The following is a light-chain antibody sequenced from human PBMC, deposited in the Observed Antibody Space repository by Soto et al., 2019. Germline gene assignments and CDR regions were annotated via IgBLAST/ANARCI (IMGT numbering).Light chain of an antibody. CDR1: QTVTKY. Sequence: DVQMTQSPSSLSASVGDRVTITCRTSQTVTKYLNWYQQKPGKAPKLLIYAASALQSGVPSRFSGSGSGTDFTLTISNLQPDDFASYYCQQSYSGPPTFSPGTKVEIK. V-gene: IGKV1-39*01. J-gene: IGKJ1*01. CDR2: AAS. CDR3: QQSYSGPPT.